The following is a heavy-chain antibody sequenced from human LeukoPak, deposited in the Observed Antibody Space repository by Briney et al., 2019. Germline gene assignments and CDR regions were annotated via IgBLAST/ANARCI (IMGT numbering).Heavy chain of an antibody. CDR3: ARKMKTGDRVGSFDI. Sequence: GGSLRLSCAASGFSFSRHNMNWVRQAPMKGLEWVSSIGSDGSYIYYADSVQGRFTISRDNAKNSLYLQMNSLTAEDTAVYYCARKMKTGDRVGSFDIWGQGTTVTVSS. J-gene: IGHJ3*02. CDR2: IGSDGSYI. V-gene: IGHV3-21*01. CDR1: GFSFSRHN. D-gene: IGHD1-1*01.